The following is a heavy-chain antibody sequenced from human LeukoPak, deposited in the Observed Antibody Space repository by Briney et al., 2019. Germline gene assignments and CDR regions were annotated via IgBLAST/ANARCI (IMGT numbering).Heavy chain of an antibody. V-gene: IGHV3-23*01. CDR3: AKEPHYYDSSGY. CDR1: GGSISSSSYY. CDR2: ISGSGGST. Sequence: SSETLSLTCTVSGGSISSSSYYWGWIRQPPGKGLEWVSAISGSGGSTYYADSVKGRFTISRDNSKNTLYLQMNSLRAEDTAVYYCAKEPHYYDSSGYWGQGTLVTVSS. J-gene: IGHJ4*02. D-gene: IGHD3-22*01.